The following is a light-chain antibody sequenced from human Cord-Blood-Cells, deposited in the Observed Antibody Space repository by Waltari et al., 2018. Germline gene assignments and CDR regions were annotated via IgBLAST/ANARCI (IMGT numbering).Light chain of an antibody. Sequence: QSVLTPPPSVSGAPGQRVPISCTGSSSNTGAGYDVHWYQQLPGTAPKLLIYGNSNRPSGVPDRFSGSKSGTSASLAITGLQAEDEADYYCQSYDSSLSGYVFGTGTKVTVL. CDR2: GNS. CDR1: SSNTGAGYD. CDR3: QSYDSSLSGYV. J-gene: IGLJ1*01. V-gene: IGLV1-40*01.